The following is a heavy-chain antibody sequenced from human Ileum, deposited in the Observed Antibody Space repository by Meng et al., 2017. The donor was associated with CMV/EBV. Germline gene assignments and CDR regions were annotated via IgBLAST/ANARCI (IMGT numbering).Heavy chain of an antibody. J-gene: IGHJ2*01. D-gene: IGHD3-10*01. CDR2: VTRRGETT. CDR3: TKDQGSGSFYHWYFDL. V-gene: IGHV3-23*01. CDR1: GFTCGNVI. Sequence: GFTCGNVIMGWVRQTPGKGLEWVSTVTRRGETTYYADSVKGRFTISRDNSRNTLSLQMDSLRAEDTALYFCTKDQGSGSFYHWYFDLWGRGTLVTVSS.